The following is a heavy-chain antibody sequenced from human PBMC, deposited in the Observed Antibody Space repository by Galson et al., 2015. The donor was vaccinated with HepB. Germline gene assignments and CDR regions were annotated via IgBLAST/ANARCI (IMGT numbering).Heavy chain of an antibody. CDR2: INPNSGGT. V-gene: IGHV1-2*02. CDR1: GYTFTGYY. Sequence: SVKVSCKASGYTFTGYYMHWVRQAPGQGLEWMGWINPNSGGTNYAQKFQGRVTMTRDTSISTAYMELSRLRSDDTAVYYCARAYDVVLIDWFDPWGQGTLVTVSS. D-gene: IGHD2-8*01. CDR3: ARAYDVVLIDWFDP. J-gene: IGHJ5*02.